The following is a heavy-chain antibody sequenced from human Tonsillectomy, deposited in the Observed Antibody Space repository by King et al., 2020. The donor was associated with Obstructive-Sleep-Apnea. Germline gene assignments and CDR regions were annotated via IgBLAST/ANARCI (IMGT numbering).Heavy chain of an antibody. Sequence: VQLQESGPGLVKPSQTLSLICTVSGGSISSGDYYWSWIRQPPGKGLEWIGYIYYSGSTYYNPSLTSRVTISIDTSKNQFSLKLSSVTAADTAGYFCARAVKTYYYDSSGLDYWGQGTLVTVSS. CDR2: IYYSGST. CDR1: GGSISSGDYY. CDR3: ARAVKTYYYDSSGLDY. J-gene: IGHJ4*02. D-gene: IGHD3-22*01. V-gene: IGHV4-30-4*01.